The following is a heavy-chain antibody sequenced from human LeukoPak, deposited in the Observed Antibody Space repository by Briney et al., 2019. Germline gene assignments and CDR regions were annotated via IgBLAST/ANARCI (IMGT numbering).Heavy chain of an antibody. V-gene: IGHV1-8*03. CDR2: MNPNSGNT. CDR1: GYTFTSYD. CDR3: ARGLPYIPAYGDYEEWFDP. D-gene: IGHD4-17*01. Sequence: AAVKVSCKASGYTFTSYDINWVRQATGQGLEWMGWMNPNSGNTGYAQKFQGRVTITRNTSISTAYMELSSLRSEDTAVYYCARGLPYIPAYGDYEEWFDPWGQGTLVTVSS. J-gene: IGHJ5*02.